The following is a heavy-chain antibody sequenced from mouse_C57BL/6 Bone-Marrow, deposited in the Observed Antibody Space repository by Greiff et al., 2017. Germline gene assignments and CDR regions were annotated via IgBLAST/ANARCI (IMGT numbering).Heavy chain of an antibody. J-gene: IGHJ2*01. CDR2: ISSGGSYT. CDR3: ARRGVAPFDY. Sequence: EVKLVESGGDLVKPGGSLKLSCAASGFTISSYGMSWVRQTPDKRLEWVATISSGGSYTYYPDSVKGRFTISRDNAKNTLYLQMSSLKSEDTAMYYCARRGVAPFDYWGQGTTLTVSS. V-gene: IGHV5-6*02. CDR1: GFTISSYG. D-gene: IGHD1-1*02.